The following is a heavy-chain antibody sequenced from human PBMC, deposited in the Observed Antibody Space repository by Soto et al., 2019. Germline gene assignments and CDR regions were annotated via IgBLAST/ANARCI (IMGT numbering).Heavy chain of an antibody. CDR3: ARSYCSSTSCYKEAAFDI. V-gene: IGHV3-7*01. Sequence: GGSLRLSCAASGFTFSSYWMSWVRQAPGKGLEWVANIKQDGSEKYYVDSVKGRFTISRDNAKNSLYLQMNSLRAEDTAVYYCARSYCSSTSCYKEAAFDIWGQGTMVTVSS. D-gene: IGHD2-2*02. J-gene: IGHJ3*02. CDR1: GFTFSSYW. CDR2: IKQDGSEK.